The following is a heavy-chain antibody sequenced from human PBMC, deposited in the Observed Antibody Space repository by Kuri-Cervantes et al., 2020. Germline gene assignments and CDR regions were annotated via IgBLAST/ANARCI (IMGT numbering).Heavy chain of an antibody. CDR1: GFTFSSYW. V-gene: IGHV3-74*01. CDR3: AKDPYEGDGAFDI. Sequence: GESLKISCVASGFTFSSYWMHWVRQVPGKGLVWVSRINSDGRRTTHADSVKGRFTISRDNAKNTLYLQMNSLRAEDTAVYYCAKDPYEGDGAFDIWGQGTMVTVSS. CDR2: INSDGRRT. D-gene: IGHD2-21*02. J-gene: IGHJ3*02.